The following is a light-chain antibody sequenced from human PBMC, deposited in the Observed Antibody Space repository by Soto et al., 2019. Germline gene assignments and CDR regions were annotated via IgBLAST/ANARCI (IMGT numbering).Light chain of an antibody. Sequence: EIELTQSPDTLSLSAGERATLSCRASQSVRSSYLAWYQQKPGQAPRLLIHGASSRATGIPDRFSGSGSGTDFTLTIDRLEPEDCAVYYCQQYGSSPLTWTFGQGTKVDI. CDR2: GAS. CDR3: QQYGSSPLTWT. V-gene: IGKV3-20*01. CDR1: QSVRSSY. J-gene: IGKJ1*01.